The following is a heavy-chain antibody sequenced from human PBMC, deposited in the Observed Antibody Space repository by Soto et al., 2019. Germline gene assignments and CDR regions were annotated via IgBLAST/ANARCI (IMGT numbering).Heavy chain of an antibody. Sequence: GGSLRLSCAASGFTIDTNYMNWVRQAPGKGLEWVSVIYSGGSTYYADSVQGRFTISRDSSRNTQYVEMSSLRAEDTAVYYCARGLLLAFDVWGQGTMVTVSS. J-gene: IGHJ3*01. CDR2: IYSGGST. CDR3: ARGLLLAFDV. V-gene: IGHV3-66*01. CDR1: GFTIDTNY.